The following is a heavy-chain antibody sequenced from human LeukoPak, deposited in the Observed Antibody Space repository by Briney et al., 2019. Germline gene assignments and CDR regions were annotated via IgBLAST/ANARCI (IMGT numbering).Heavy chain of an antibody. CDR1: GFTFSSYA. J-gene: IGHJ4*02. Sequence: GGPLRLSCAASGFTFSSYAMHWVRQAPGKGLEWVAVISYDGSNKYYADSVKGRFTISRNNSKNTLYLQMNSLRAEDTAVYYCARGWELLILDYWGQGTLVTVSS. CDR2: ISYDGSNK. D-gene: IGHD1-26*01. CDR3: ARGWELLILDY. V-gene: IGHV3-30-3*01.